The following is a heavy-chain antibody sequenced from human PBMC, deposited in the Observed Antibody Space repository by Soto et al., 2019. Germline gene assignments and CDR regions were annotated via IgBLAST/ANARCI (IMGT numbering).Heavy chain of an antibody. CDR1: GYTFTVNF. V-gene: IGHV1-2*02. J-gene: IGHJ6*02. CDR2: VKPNSGAT. CDR3: ARAGFGSGGQWRGMDV. Sequence: QVQLVQSGAEVKRPGASVKVSCKTSGYTFTVNFIHWALQAPGQGLEWMGWVKPNSGATKYAQRFQGRVTMTRDTSITTADKEMSSLTSDDKALYYCARAGFGSGGQWRGMDVWGQGTMVTVSS. D-gene: IGHD3-3*01.